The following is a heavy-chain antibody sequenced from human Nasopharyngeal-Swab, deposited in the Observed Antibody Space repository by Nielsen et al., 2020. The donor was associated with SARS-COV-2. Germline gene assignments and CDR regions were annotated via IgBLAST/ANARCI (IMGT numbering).Heavy chain of an antibody. V-gene: IGHV4-39*01. D-gene: IGHD6-13*01. CDR3: ARWRIAAAGNNWFDP. J-gene: IGHJ5*02. Sequence: WIRQPPGKGMEWIGSNYYSGCTYYNPSLKSRVTISVDTSKNQFSLKLSFVTAADTAVYYCARWRIAAAGNNWFDPWGQGTLVTVSS. CDR2: NYYSGCT.